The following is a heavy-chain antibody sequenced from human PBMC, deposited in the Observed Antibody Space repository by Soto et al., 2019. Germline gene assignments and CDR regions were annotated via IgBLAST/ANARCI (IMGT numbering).Heavy chain of an antibody. J-gene: IGHJ6*02. CDR2: ISGSGGST. Sequence: VGSLRLSCAASGFTFSSYAMSWVRQAPGKGLEWVSAISGSGGSTYYADSVKGRFTISRDNSKNTLYLQMNSLRAEDTAVYYCAKAYLTAYYYYYYGMDVWGQGTTVTVSS. CDR3: AKAYLTAYYYYYYGMDV. V-gene: IGHV3-23*01. CDR1: GFTFSSYA. D-gene: IGHD3-9*01.